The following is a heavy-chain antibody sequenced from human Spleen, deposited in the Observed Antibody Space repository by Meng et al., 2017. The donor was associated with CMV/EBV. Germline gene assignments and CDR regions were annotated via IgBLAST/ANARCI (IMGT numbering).Heavy chain of an antibody. CDR1: GGSFSGYY. CDR3: CSRRFGEWGY. Sequence: VQLAQCGAGLLKAPEPLSLTFPVYGGSFSGYYWSWIRQPPGKGLKWIGEINHSGSTNYNPSLKSRVTISVDTSKNQFSLKLSSVTAADTAVYYCCSRRFGEWGYWGQGTLVTVSS. CDR2: INHSGST. V-gene: IGHV4-34*01. D-gene: IGHD3-10*01. J-gene: IGHJ4*02.